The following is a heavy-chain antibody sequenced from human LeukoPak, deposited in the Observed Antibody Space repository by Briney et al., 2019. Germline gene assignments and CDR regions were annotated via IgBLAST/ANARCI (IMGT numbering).Heavy chain of an antibody. CDR2: INSDGSST. J-gene: IGHJ3*02. Sequence: PGGSLRLSCAASGFTFSSYWMHWVRQAPGKGLMWVSRINSDGSSTSYADSVKGRFTISRDSAKNTLYLQMNSLRAEDTAVYYCTRLSTSDIWGQGTMVTVSS. D-gene: IGHD2/OR15-2a*01. CDR1: GFTFSSYW. V-gene: IGHV3-74*01. CDR3: TRLSTSDI.